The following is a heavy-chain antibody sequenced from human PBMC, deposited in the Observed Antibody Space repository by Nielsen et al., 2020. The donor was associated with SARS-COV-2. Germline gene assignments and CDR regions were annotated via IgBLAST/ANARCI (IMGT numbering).Heavy chain of an antibody. CDR1: GFTFSSYG. Sequence: GESLKISCAASGFTFSSYGMHWVRQAPGKGLEWVAVISYDGSNKYYADSVKDRFTISRDNSKNTLYLQMNSLRAEDTAVYYCAKDDGDSYYYYGMDVWGQGTTVTVSS. CDR3: AKDDGDSYYYYGMDV. J-gene: IGHJ6*02. V-gene: IGHV3-30*18. CDR2: ISYDGSNK. D-gene: IGHD7-27*01.